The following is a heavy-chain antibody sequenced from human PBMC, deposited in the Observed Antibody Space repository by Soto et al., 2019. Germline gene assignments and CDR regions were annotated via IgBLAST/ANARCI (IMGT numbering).Heavy chain of an antibody. V-gene: IGHV5-10-1*01. Sequence: GESLKISCKGSGYSFTIYWISWVRQMPGKGLEWMGRIDPSDSYTNYSPSFQGHVTISADKSISTAYLHWSSLKASDTAMYYCARHLSSSSWYLQHWGQGTLVTVSS. CDR1: GYSFTIYW. D-gene: IGHD6-13*01. CDR3: ARHLSSSSWYLQH. J-gene: IGHJ1*01. CDR2: IDPSDSYT.